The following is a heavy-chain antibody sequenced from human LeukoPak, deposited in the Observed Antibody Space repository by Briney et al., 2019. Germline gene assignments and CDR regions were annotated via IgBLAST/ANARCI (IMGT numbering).Heavy chain of an antibody. CDR1: GGSISSSSYY. CDR3: ARERDSSGWYLGKGCFDY. Sequence: SETLSLTCTVSGGSISSSSYYWGWIRQPPGKGLEWIGSIYYSGSTYYNPSLKSRVTISVDTSKNQFSLKLSSVTAADMAVYYCARERDSSGWYLGKGCFDYWGQGTLVTVSS. CDR2: IYYSGST. J-gene: IGHJ4*02. V-gene: IGHV4-39*07. D-gene: IGHD6-19*01.